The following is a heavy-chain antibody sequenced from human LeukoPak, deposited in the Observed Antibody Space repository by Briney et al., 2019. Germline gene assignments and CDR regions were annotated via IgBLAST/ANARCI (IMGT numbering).Heavy chain of an antibody. V-gene: IGHV1-69*13. CDR1: GYTFTGYY. J-gene: IGHJ6*03. CDR2: IIPIFGTA. CDR3: ARGPYQPKFSPGRWLQLVDYYYYYMDV. Sequence: GASVKVSCKTSGYTFTGYYMHWVRQAPGQGLEWMGGIIPIFGTANYAQKFQGRVTITADESTSTAYMELSSLRSEDTAVYYCARGPYQPKFSPGRWLQLVDYYYYYMDVWGKGTTVTISS. D-gene: IGHD5-24*01.